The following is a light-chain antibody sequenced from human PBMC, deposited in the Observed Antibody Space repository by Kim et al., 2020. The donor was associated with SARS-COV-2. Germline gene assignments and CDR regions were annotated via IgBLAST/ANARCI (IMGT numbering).Light chain of an antibody. CDR1: QPVGSN. CDR2: DAS. Sequence: YAGEGDTLSCTASQPVGSNLAWDQQKPGQTPRLLIYDASIRDSGIPARFSGSGSGTDFTLTISSLQSEDFAVYYCQQYNTWRSLTCGGGTKVDIK. CDR3: QQYNTWRSLT. J-gene: IGKJ4*01. V-gene: IGKV3-15*01.